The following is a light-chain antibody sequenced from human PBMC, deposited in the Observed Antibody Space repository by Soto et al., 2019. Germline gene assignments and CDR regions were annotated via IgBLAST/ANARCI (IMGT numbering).Light chain of an antibody. CDR3: QSYDSSLSGSV. CDR1: SSNIGAGYD. CDR2: GNS. V-gene: IGLV1-40*01. Sequence: QSVLTQPPSVSGAPGQRVTISCTGSSSNIGAGYDVNWYQQLPGTAPKLLIYGNSNRPSGVPDRFSGSKSGTSASLAITGLQAEDEADYYCQSYDSSLSGSVFGGATKLTVL. J-gene: IGLJ2*01.